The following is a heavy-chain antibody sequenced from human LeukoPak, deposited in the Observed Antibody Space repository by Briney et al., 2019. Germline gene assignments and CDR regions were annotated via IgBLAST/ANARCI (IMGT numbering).Heavy chain of an antibody. CDR3: ARDRGGYIGV. J-gene: IGHJ6*03. Sequence: QSGGSLRLSCAASGFTFSSYSMNWVRQAPGKGLEWVSYISSSGNIVYYTDSVKGRFTISRDNAKNSLYLQMNSLRAEDTAVYYCARDRGGYIGVWGKGTTVTVSS. D-gene: IGHD2-15*01. V-gene: IGHV3-48*04. CDR2: ISSSGNIV. CDR1: GFTFSSYS.